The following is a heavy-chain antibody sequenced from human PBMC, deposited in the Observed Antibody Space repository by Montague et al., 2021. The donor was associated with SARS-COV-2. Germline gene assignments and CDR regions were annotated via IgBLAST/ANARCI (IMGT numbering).Heavy chain of an antibody. D-gene: IGHD6-19*01. Sequence: LRLSCAASGFTFSSYAMGWVRQTPGKGLEWIGYTYNNDRTKYTXSLESRVSISVDMSKNQFSLKLSSVTAADTAVYYCARIGGWAGAFWGQGTLVTVSS. CDR3: ARIGGWAGAF. V-gene: IGHV4-30-4*08. J-gene: IGHJ4*02. CDR1: GFTFSSYA. CDR2: TYNNDRT.